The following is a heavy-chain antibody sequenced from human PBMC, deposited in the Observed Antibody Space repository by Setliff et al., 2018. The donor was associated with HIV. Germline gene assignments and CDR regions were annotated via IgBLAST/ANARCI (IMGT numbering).Heavy chain of an antibody. D-gene: IGHD3-3*01. V-gene: IGHV4-59*01. Sequence: KPSETLSLTCTVSGGSISSYYWSWIRQPPGKGLEWIGYIYYSGSTNYNPSLKSRVTISVDTPKNQFSLKLSSVIAADTAVYYCARIFGDQGYYYGMDGWGQGTTVTVSS. CDR1: GGSISSYY. CDR2: IYYSGST. CDR3: ARIFGDQGYYYGMDG. J-gene: IGHJ6*02.